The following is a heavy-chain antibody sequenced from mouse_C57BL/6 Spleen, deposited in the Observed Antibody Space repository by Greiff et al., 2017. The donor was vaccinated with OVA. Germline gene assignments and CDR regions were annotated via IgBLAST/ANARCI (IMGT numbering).Heavy chain of an antibody. CDR2: IYPGSGNT. CDR3: ERGSNYGPFAY. CDR1: GYSFTSYY. J-gene: IGHJ3*01. V-gene: IGHV1-66*01. D-gene: IGHD2-5*01. Sequence: QVQLQQSGPELVKPGASVKISCKASGYSFTSYYIHWVKQRPGQGLEWIGWIYPGSGNTKYNEKFKGKATLTADTSSSTAYMQLSSLTSEDSAVXYCERGSNYGPFAYWGQGTRVTVSA.